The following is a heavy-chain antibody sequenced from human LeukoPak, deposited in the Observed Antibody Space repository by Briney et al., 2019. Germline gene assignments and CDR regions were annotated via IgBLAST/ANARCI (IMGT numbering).Heavy chain of an antibody. V-gene: IGHV4-59*06. Sequence: SEALSLTCTVSDDSISNYYWSWIRQHPGRGLEWIGYSYDIGNTYYNPALNSRVTILVDTSKKQFSLKLSSVTAADTAVYYCATLVVEGRFGEHKGYFNYWGQGTLVTVSS. J-gene: IGHJ4*02. CDR2: SYDIGNT. CDR3: ATLVVEGRFGEHKGYFNY. CDR1: DDSISNYY. D-gene: IGHD3-10*01.